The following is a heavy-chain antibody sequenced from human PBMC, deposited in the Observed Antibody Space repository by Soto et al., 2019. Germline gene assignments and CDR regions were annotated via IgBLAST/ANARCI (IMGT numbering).Heavy chain of an antibody. J-gene: IGHJ6*02. CDR3: PRGSEIVRGGDHIFYGMDG. D-gene: IGHD3-10*01. Sequence: QVQLVQSGAEVRKPGASVKVSCKASGYSFTTFAMHWVRQAPGQRLEWMGWINGGNGDTRDSQGFQGRVTITTDRSASTGNLQLGSLGSEDTAVYDCPRGSEIVRGGDHIFYGMDGGGQGTTVIVSS. CDR2: INGGNGDT. V-gene: IGHV1-3*01. CDR1: GYSFTTFA.